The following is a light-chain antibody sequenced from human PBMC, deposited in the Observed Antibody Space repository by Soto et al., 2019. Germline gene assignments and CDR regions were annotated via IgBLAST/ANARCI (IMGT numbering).Light chain of an antibody. CDR2: EDS. V-gene: IGLV2-23*01. CDR3: CSYARGSTLV. J-gene: IGLJ3*02. Sequence: QSALTQPASVSGSPGQSITISCTGTSSDVGSYNLVSWYQQHPGKAPKLMIYEDSKRPSGVSNRFFGSKSGNTASLTISVLQAEEEADYFCCSYARGSTLVFGGGTKLTVL. CDR1: SSDVGSYNL.